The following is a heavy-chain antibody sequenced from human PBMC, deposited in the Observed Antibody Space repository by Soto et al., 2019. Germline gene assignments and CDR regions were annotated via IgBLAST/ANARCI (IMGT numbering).Heavy chain of an antibody. V-gene: IGHV5-51*01. CDR2: IYPGDSDT. D-gene: IGHD2-21*01. J-gene: IGHJ3*02. CDR3: ARHRRVFPPRMQAHTIDI. CDR1: GYSFTSYW. Sequence: PGESLKISCKGSGYSFTSYWIGWVRQMPGKGLEWMGIIYPGDSDTRYSPSFQGQVTISADKSISTAYLQWSSLKDSDTAMYYCARHRRVFPPRMQAHTIDIWGQGKMVPVSS.